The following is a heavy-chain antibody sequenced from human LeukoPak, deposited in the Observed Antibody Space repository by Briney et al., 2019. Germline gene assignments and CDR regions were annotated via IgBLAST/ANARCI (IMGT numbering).Heavy chain of an antibody. CDR3: TTDWSYDVDY. CDR1: GFTFNIYS. CDR2: IKSKTDGGTT. V-gene: IGHV3-15*01. Sequence: PGGSLRLSCAASGFTFNIYSMTWVRQAPGKGLEWVGRIKSKTDGGTTDYAAPVKGRFTISRDDSKNTLYLQMNSLKTEDTAVYYCTTDWSYDVDYWGQGTLVTVSS. D-gene: IGHD3-3*01. J-gene: IGHJ4*02.